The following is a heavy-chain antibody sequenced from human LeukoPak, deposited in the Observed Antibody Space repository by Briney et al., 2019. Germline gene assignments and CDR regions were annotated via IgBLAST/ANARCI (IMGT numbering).Heavy chain of an antibody. CDR3: ARGNYASTGPGALDI. J-gene: IGHJ3*02. CDR1: GFTVSNNY. CDR2: MYSGGST. D-gene: IGHD3-22*01. V-gene: IGHV3-53*01. Sequence: PGGSLRLSCAASGFTVSNNYMSWVRQAPGKGLEWVSVMYSGGSTNYADSVKGRFIISRDDSKNILDLQMNSLKAEDTAVYYCARGNYASTGPGALDIRGQGTMVTVSS.